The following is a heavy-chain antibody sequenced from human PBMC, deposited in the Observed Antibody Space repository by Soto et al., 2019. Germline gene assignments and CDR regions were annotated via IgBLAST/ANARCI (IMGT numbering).Heavy chain of an antibody. Sequence: SETLSLTCTVSGASISGYHWSWIRQFPGKGLECLGYISYSGATNYNPSLKSRVTMSIDTSKNQFSLQLNSVTAADTAVYYCARALAIDWYTYYFDYWGQRPLVTVCS. CDR1: GASISGYH. V-gene: IGHV4-59*08. D-gene: IGHD3-9*01. J-gene: IGHJ4*02. CDR2: ISYSGAT. CDR3: ARALAIDWYTYYFDY.